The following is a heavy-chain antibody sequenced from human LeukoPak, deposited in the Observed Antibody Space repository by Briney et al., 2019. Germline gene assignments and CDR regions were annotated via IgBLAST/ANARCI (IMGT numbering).Heavy chain of an antibody. D-gene: IGHD4-11*01. Sequence: GGSLRLSCTASGFTLSSYEMSWVRQAPGRGLEWVSVISGNSGATYYADSVKGRFTISRDNAKNTVYLQMNNLRGEDTALYYCSKAGDTNYYRHGDYWGQGTLVTVSS. J-gene: IGHJ4*02. V-gene: IGHV3-23*01. CDR1: GFTLSSYE. CDR2: ISGNSGAT. CDR3: SKAGDTNYYRHGDY.